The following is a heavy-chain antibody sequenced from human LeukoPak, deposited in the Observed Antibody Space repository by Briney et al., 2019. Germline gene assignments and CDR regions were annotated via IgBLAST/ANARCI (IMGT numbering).Heavy chain of an antibody. Sequence: SETLSLTCAVYGGSFSGYYWSWIRQPPGKGLEWIGEINHSGSTNYNPSLTSRVTISVDTSKNQFSLKLSSVTAADTAVYYCARVGYSSSWSFFDYWGQGTLVTVSS. V-gene: IGHV4-34*01. J-gene: IGHJ4*02. D-gene: IGHD6-13*01. CDR3: ARVGYSSSWSFFDY. CDR1: GGSFSGYY. CDR2: INHSGST.